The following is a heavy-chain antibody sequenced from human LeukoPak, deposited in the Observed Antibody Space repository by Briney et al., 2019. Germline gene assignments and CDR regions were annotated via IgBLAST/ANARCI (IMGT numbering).Heavy chain of an antibody. CDR1: GYSISSGYY. CDR3: ARWTMRGTNFDI. Sequence: SETLSLTCTVSGYSISSGYYWGWIRQPPGKGLEWIGYIYYSGSTNYNPSLKSRVTISVDTSKNQFSLKLSSVTAADTAVYYCARWTMRGTNFDIWGQGTMVTVSS. D-gene: IGHD3-16*01. V-gene: IGHV4-38-2*02. CDR2: IYYSGST. J-gene: IGHJ3*02.